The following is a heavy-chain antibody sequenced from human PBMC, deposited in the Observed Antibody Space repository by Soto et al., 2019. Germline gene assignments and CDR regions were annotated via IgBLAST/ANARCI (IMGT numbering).Heavy chain of an antibody. CDR1: GFTFSTFD. Sequence: GGSLRLSCAGSGFTFSTFDIHWVRQAPGKGLEWVSGIGTLSDTFYAASVQGRFTISRQNAKNSVYLQMNSLRAGDTAFYYCARGRSFSYDSTPPPMFDPWGQGTLVTVSS. D-gene: IGHD3-10*01. CDR3: ARGRSFSYDSTPPPMFDP. V-gene: IGHV3-13*01. CDR2: IGTLSDT. J-gene: IGHJ5*02.